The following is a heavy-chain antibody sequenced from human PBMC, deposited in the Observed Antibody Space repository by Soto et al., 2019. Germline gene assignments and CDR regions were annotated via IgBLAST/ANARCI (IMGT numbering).Heavy chain of an antibody. CDR1: GFTFGDYI. J-gene: IGHJ3*02. D-gene: IGHD2-2*01. Sequence: AQLVESGGSLVKPVDSLRLSCAASGFTFGDYIMNWVRQAPGRGLEWVASISHSGTYIFYADSVKGRFTISRDNAKDSLFLQMNSLRVEDTAIYYCASPRDYCVSNTNCFIAFDIWGQGTGVTVSS. CDR2: ISHSGTYI. CDR3: ASPRDYCVSNTNCFIAFDI. V-gene: IGHV3-21*01.